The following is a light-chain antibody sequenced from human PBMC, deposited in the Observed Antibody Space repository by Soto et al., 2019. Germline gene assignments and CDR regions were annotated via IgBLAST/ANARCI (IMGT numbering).Light chain of an antibody. CDR1: SSDVGSSDH. Sequence: QSALTQPASVSGSPGQSITISCSGTSSDVGSSDHISWYQELPGRTPKLMIFEVKSRPSGVSDRFSGSKSGNTASLTISGLQAEDEAEYYCLSYTISSTLVFGGGTKLTVL. J-gene: IGLJ3*02. CDR3: LSYTISSTLV. V-gene: IGLV2-14*01. CDR2: EVK.